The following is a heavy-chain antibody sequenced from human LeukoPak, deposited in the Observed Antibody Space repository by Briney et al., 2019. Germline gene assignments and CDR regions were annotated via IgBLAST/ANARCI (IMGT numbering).Heavy chain of an antibody. J-gene: IGHJ4*02. CDR3: ASLEENFDY. D-gene: IGHD1-1*01. CDR2: ISSSGSTI. V-gene: IGHV3-48*03. Sequence: GGSLRLSCAASGFTFSSYEMNWVRQAPGKGLEWVSYISSSGSTIYYADSVKGRFTISRDNAKNSLFLQMNSLRAEDTAVYYCASLEENFDYWGQGTLVTVSS. CDR1: GFTFSSYE.